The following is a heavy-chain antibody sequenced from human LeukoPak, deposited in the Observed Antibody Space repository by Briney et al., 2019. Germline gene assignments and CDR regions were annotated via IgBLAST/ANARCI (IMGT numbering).Heavy chain of an antibody. CDR2: ISGGGDKT. CDR3: AKSAGYTSGSQHNFDY. D-gene: IGHD6-25*01. V-gene: IGHV3-23*01. Sequence: PGGSLRLSCAASGFAFSSYAMSWVRQAPGKGLEWVSAISGGGDKTYYADSVKGRFTISRDNSKNTLYVQMNNLKVEDTAVYYCAKSAGYTSGSQHNFDYWGQGTLVTVSS. CDR1: GFAFSSYA. J-gene: IGHJ4*02.